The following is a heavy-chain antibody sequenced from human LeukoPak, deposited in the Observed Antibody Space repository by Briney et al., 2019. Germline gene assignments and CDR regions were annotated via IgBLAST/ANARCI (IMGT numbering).Heavy chain of an antibody. D-gene: IGHD2-2*01. J-gene: IGHJ4*02. CDR1: GFTVSSNY. CDR3: ARDRYCSSTSCYLGYYFDY. CDR2: ISSSSSYI. V-gene: IGHV3-21*01. Sequence: GGSLRLSCAASGFTVSSNYMSWVRQAPGKGLEWVSSISSSSSYIYYADSVKGRFTISRDNAKNSLYLQMNSLRAEDTAVYYCARDRYCSSTSCYLGYYFDYWGQGTLVTVSS.